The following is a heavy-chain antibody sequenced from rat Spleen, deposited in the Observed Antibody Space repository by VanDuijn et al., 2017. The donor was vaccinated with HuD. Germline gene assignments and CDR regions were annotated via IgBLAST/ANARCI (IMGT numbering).Heavy chain of an antibody. Sequence: EVQLVESGGGLVQPGRSMKLSCAASGFTFSSFPMAWVRQAPTKGLEGVATISTSGGSTYYRDSVKGRFTISRDNAKSTLYLQMNSLRSEDTATYYCARHTPFNCGTVGDYWGQGVMVTVSS. D-gene: IGHD1-11*01. CDR1: GFTFSSFP. CDR3: ARHTPFNCGTVGDY. J-gene: IGHJ2*01. V-gene: IGHV5-46*01. CDR2: ISTSGGST.